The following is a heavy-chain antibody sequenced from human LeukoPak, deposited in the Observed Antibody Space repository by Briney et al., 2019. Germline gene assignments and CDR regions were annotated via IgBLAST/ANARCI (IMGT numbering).Heavy chain of an antibody. J-gene: IGHJ3*02. CDR1: GFTLSSYW. CDR3: AKDIGTGPYYDILTGYPVGAFDI. D-gene: IGHD3-9*01. CDR2: INTDGSRT. V-gene: IGHV3-74*01. Sequence: GGSLRLSCAASGFTLSSYWMHWVRQAPGKGLVWVSRINTDGSRTNYADSVKGRFTIARDNAKNTLYLQMNSLRAEDTALYYCAKDIGTGPYYDILTGYPVGAFDIWGQGTMVTVSS.